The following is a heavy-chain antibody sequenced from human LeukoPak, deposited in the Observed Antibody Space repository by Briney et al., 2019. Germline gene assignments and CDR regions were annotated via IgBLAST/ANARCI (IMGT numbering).Heavy chain of an antibody. V-gene: IGHV3-15*01. CDR2: IKSKTDGGTT. CDR3: ARGGSYLSAFDI. D-gene: IGHD1-26*01. CDR1: GFTFSNAR. Sequence: GGSLRLSCAASGFTFSNARMSWVRQAPGKGLEWVGRIKSKTDGGTTDYAAPVKGRFTISRDDSKNTLYLQMNSLRAEDTAVYYCARGGSYLSAFDIWGQGTMVTVSS. J-gene: IGHJ3*02.